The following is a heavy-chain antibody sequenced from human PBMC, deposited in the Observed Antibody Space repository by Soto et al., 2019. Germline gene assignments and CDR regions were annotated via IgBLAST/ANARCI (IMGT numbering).Heavy chain of an antibody. D-gene: IGHD5-18*01. Sequence: EVQLLESGGGLVQPGGSLRLSCAASGFTFSTYAMSWVRQAPGKGLEWVSGISGSGGSTYYADSVKGRFTISRDNSKNTLYLPTNSLRAEETAVYYCAKESGYNYGYDAMDVWWQWNTVTVSS. CDR1: GFTFSTYA. J-gene: IGHJ6*01. CDR2: ISGSGGST. CDR3: AKESGYNYGYDAMDV. V-gene: IGHV3-23*01.